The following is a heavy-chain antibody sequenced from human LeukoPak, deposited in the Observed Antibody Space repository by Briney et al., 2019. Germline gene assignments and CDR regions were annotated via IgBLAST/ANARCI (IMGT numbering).Heavy chain of an antibody. J-gene: IGHJ4*02. CDR2: INTDGSST. CDR1: GFTFSSYW. D-gene: IGHD6-6*01. V-gene: IGHV3-74*01. Sequence: PGGSLRLSCAASGFTFSSYWMHWVRQAPGKGLVWVSRINTDGSSTSYADSVKGRFTISRDNAKNTLYLQMNSLRAEDTAVYYCARGIEYSSSPRAYWGQGTLVTVSS. CDR3: ARGIEYSSSPRAY.